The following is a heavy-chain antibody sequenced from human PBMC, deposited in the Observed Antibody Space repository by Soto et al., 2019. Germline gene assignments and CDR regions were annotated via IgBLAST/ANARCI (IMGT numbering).Heavy chain of an antibody. D-gene: IGHD2-2*01. CDR3: ARRGYCDTTSCYGHYYYYYMDV. Sequence: SETLSLTCAVYGGTFSSYYWSWIRQPPGKGLEWIGEINLSGSTNYNPSLKSRVTISVDTSKNQFSLNLSSVTAADTAVYYCARRGYCDTTSCYGHYYYYYMDVWGKGTTVTVSS. V-gene: IGHV4-34*01. J-gene: IGHJ6*03. CDR1: GGTFSSYY. CDR2: INLSGST.